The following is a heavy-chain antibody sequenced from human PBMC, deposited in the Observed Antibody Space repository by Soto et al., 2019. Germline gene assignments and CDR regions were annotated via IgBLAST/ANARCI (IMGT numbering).Heavy chain of an antibody. CDR3: ARTYYDFWSGYWGWFDP. CDR2: IWYDGSNK. V-gene: IGHV3-33*01. CDR1: GFTFSSYG. D-gene: IGHD3-3*01. J-gene: IGHJ5*02. Sequence: GGSLRLSCAASGFTFSSYGMHWVRQAPGKGLEWVAVIWYDGSNKYYADSVKGRFTISRDNSKNTLYLQMNSLRAEDTAVYYCARTYYDFWSGYWGWFDPWGQGTLVTVSS.